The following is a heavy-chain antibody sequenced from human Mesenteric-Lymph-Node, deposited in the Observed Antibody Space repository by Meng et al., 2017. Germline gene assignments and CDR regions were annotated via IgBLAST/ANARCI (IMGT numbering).Heavy chain of an antibody. D-gene: IGHD2-15*01. J-gene: IGHJ4*02. CDR2: ISYDGSNK. CDR1: GFTFSSYA. V-gene: IGHV3-30*07. CDR3: AKGGGAGKFVVVDAARALDY. Sequence: GESLKISCAASGFTFSSYAMHWVRQAPGKGLEWVAVISYDGSNKYYADSVKGRFTISRDNSKNTLYLQMNSLRAEDTAVYYCAKGGGAGKFVVVDAARALDYWGQGTLVTVSS.